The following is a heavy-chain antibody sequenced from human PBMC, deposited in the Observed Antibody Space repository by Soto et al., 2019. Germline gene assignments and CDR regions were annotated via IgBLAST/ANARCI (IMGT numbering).Heavy chain of an antibody. CDR1: GGSISSYY. Sequence: SETLSLTCTVSGGSISSYYWSWIRQPPGKGLEWIGYIYYSGSTNYNPSLKSRVTISVDTSKNQFSLKLSSVTAADTAVYYCARVGNEESGYYYYYYMDVWGKGTTVTVS. CDR2: IYYSGST. CDR3: ARVGNEESGYYYYYYMDV. J-gene: IGHJ6*03. V-gene: IGHV4-59*01.